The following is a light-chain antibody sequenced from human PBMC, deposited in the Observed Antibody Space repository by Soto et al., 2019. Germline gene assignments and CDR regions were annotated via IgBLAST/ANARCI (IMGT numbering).Light chain of an antibody. CDR3: QQYDNVLSLT. J-gene: IGKJ4*01. V-gene: IGKV1-5*03. CDR1: QTISSW. Sequence: DIQMTQSPSTLSGSVGDRVTITCRASQTISSWLAWYQQKPGKAPKLLIYKASTLKSGVPSRFSGSGSGTEFTLTISSLQPDDIATYYCQQYDNVLSLTFGGGTKVDIK. CDR2: KAS.